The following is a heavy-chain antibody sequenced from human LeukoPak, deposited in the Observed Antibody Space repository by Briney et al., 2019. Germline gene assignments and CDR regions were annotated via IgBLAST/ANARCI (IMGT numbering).Heavy chain of an antibody. CDR1: GYSISSGYY. V-gene: IGHV4-61*01. Sequence: SETLSLTCTVSGYSISSGYYWGWIRQPPGKGLEWIGYIYNSGSTNYNPSLKSRVTISVDTSKKQFSLKLSSVTAADTAVYYCAAMVRGDNFDYWGQGTLVTVSS. CDR3: AAMVRGDNFDY. D-gene: IGHD3-10*01. CDR2: IYNSGST. J-gene: IGHJ4*02.